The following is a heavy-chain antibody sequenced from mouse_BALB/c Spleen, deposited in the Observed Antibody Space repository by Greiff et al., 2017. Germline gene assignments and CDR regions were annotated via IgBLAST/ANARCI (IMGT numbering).Heavy chain of an antibody. CDR1: GFTFSSFG. CDR3: ARSTTATTSQYYYAMDY. CDR2: ISSGSSTI. J-gene: IGHJ4*01. V-gene: IGHV5-17*02. D-gene: IGHD1-2*01. Sequence: EVHLVESGGGLVQPGGSRKLSCAASGFTFSSFGMHWVRQAPEKGLEWVAYISSGSSTIYYADTVKGRFTISRDNPKNTLFLQMTSLRSEDTAMYYCARSTTATTSQYYYAMDYWGQGTSVTVSS.